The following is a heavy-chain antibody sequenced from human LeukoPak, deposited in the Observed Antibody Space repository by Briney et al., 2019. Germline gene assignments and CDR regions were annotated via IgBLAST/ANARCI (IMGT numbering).Heavy chain of an antibody. J-gene: IGHJ4*02. CDR1: GDSISSISYH. CDR2: IYYSGST. CDR3: TREGSGIPGYFDY. V-gene: IGHV4-39*02. Sequence: SETLSLTCTVSGDSISSISYHWGWIRQPPGKGLEWIGTIYYSGSTYYNPSLRSRVTISVDTSKNQFSLQVNSVTPEDTAVYYCTREGSGIPGYFDYWGQGTLVIVSS. D-gene: IGHD3-10*01.